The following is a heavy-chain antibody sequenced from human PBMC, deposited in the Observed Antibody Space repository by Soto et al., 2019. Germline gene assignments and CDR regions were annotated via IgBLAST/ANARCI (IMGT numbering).Heavy chain of an antibody. CDR3: ARGRYGDY. Sequence: QVHLVQSGAEVKKPGASVKVSCQGSGYAFTTYGITWVRQAPGQGLEWMGWISAHNGNTNDAQKLQGRVTVTRDTSTSTAYMELRSLRYDDKAVYYSARGRYGDYWGQGALVTVSS. D-gene: IGHD1-1*01. J-gene: IGHJ4*02. CDR2: ISAHNGNT. V-gene: IGHV1-18*01. CDR1: GYAFTTYG.